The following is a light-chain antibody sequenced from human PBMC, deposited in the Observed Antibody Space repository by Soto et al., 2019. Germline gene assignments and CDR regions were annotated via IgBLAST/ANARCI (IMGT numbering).Light chain of an antibody. Sequence: XIVLTQSPATLSLSPGERATLSCRASQSVSNYLAWYQQKPGQAPRLLIYDASNRATDLPARFSGSGSGTDFTLTISSLEPEDFAVYYCQQRSNWPPFTFGQGTRLEIK. CDR2: DAS. J-gene: IGKJ5*01. V-gene: IGKV3-11*01. CDR3: QQRSNWPPFT. CDR1: QSVSNY.